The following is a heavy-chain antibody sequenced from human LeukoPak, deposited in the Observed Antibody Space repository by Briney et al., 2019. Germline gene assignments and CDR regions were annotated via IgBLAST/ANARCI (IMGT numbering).Heavy chain of an antibody. CDR1: GFTFSSYA. V-gene: IGHV3-30-3*01. CDR3: ARDPFEWGDSGSPFGDY. D-gene: IGHD5-12*01. J-gene: IGHJ4*02. CDR2: ISYDGSNK. Sequence: GGSLRLSCAASGFTFSSYAMHWVRQAPGKGLEWVAVISYDGSNKYYADSVEGRFTISRDNSKNTLYLQMNSLRAEDTAVYYCARDPFEWGDSGSPFGDYWGQGTLVTVSS.